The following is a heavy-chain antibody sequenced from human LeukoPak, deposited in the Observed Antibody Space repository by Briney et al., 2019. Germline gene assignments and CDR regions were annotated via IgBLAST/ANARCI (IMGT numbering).Heavy chain of an antibody. CDR1: GGSVISGSYY. D-gene: IGHD5-18*01. CDR2: IYYSGST. CDR3: ARVSGYSYGDWFDP. J-gene: IGHJ5*02. V-gene: IGHV4-61*01. Sequence: SETLSLTCTVSGGSVISGSYYWSWIRQPPGKGLEWIGYIYYSGSTNYNPSLKSRVTISVDTSKNQFSLKLSSVTAADTAVYYCARVSGYSYGDWFDPWGQGTLVTVSS.